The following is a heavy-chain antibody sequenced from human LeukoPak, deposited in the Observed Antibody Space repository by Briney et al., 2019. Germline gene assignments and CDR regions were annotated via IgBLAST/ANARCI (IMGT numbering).Heavy chain of an antibody. J-gene: IGHJ3*02. CDR1: GLTFSTYN. CDR2: TDSSNSPI. D-gene: IGHD1-26*01. V-gene: IGHV3-48*01. Sequence: GGSLRLSCAASGLTFSTYNMNWVRQAPGKGLEWVSYTDSSNSPIYYADSVKGRFTISRDNGKNSLYLQMNSLRAEDTALYYCARVGVGATDDAFDIWGQGTMVTVSS. CDR3: ARVGVGATDDAFDI.